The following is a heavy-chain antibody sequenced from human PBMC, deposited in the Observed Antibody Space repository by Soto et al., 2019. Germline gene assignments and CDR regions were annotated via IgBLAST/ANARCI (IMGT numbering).Heavy chain of an antibody. CDR3: AKDRGGFAGGWEYFDY. D-gene: IGHD6-19*01. V-gene: IGHV3-23*01. CDR1: GFSFGTYV. Sequence: EVQLLESGGGMVEPRGSLKLSCAASGFSFGTYVMNWVRQAPGKGLEWVSGISGSGGSTYYADSVKGRFTISRDNSKNTLYLQMNALSAEDTAFYYCAKDRGGFAGGWEYFDYWGQGALVTVSS. J-gene: IGHJ4*02. CDR2: ISGSGGST.